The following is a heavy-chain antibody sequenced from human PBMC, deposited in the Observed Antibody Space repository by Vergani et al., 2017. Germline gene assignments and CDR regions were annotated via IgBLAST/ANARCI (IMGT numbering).Heavy chain of an antibody. J-gene: IGHJ5*02. CDR2: IEPSDSYT. CDR3: ARHRGGTLEP. D-gene: IGHD2-15*01. V-gene: IGHV5-10-1*03. CDR1: GYSFTSYW. Sequence: EVQLVQSGAEVKKPGESLRISCKGSGYSFTSYWISWVRQMPGKRLEWMGMIEPSDSYTNYSPSFQVHVTISAAKSISTAYLQWSSLKASDTAMYYCARHRGGTLEPWGQGTLVTVSS.